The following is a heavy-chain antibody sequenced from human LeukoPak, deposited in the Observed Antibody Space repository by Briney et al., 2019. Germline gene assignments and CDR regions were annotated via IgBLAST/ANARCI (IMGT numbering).Heavy chain of an antibody. Sequence: GGSLRLSCAASGFTFSSYAMHWVRQAPGKGLEWVAVISYDGSNKYYADSVKGRFTISRDNSKNTLYLQMNSLRAEDTAVYYCAKGVYWGQGTLVTVSS. J-gene: IGHJ4*02. CDR1: GFTFSSYA. CDR2: ISYDGSNK. V-gene: IGHV3-30-3*01. CDR3: AKGVY.